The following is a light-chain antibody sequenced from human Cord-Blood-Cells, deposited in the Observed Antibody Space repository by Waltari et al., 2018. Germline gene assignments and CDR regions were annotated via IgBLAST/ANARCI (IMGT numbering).Light chain of an antibody. CDR1: ALPKKY. Sequence: SYALPHPPSVSVSLGQMARITCSGVALPKKYAYWYQQKPGQFPVLVIYKDSERPSGIPERFSGSSSGTIVTLTISGVQAEDEADYYCLSADSSGTWVFGGGTKLTVL. J-gene: IGLJ3*02. CDR2: KDS. V-gene: IGLV3-16*01. CDR3: LSADSSGTWV.